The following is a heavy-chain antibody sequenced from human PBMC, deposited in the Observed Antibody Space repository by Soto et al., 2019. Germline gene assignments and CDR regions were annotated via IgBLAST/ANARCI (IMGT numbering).Heavy chain of an antibody. CDR3: ARVAAAALFDP. J-gene: IGHJ5*02. CDR1: GYPLTSYY. D-gene: IGHD6-13*01. CDR2: LNPSGGST. Sequence: ASVTVSCRASGYPLTSYYMHWVRHAPGQGLEWMGILNPSGGSTSYAQKFQGRVTMTRDTSRRTVYMDLSSLRSEDTAVYCWARVAAAALFDPWGRGTLVTV. V-gene: IGHV1-46*01.